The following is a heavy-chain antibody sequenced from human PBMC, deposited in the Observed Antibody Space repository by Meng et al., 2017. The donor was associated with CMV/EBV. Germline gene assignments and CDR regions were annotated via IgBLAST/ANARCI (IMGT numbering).Heavy chain of an antibody. V-gene: IGHV4-34*01. CDR2: INHSGST. CDR3: ARAVPRPINKALLDY. J-gene: IGHJ4*02. D-gene: IGHD2-2*01. CDR1: GGSFSGYY. Sequence: QVQLQQWGAGLLKPSETLSRTCAVYGGSFSGYYWSWIRQPPGKGLEWIGEINHSGSTNSNPSLKSRVTISVDTSKNQFSLKLSSVTAADTAVYYCARAVPRPINKALLDYWGQGTLVTVSS.